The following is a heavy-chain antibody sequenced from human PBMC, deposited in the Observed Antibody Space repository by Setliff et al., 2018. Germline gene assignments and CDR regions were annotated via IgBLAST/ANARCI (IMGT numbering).Heavy chain of an antibody. CDR2: IYYSGNT. CDR1: GVSVSNVNYY. Sequence: LSLTCIVSGVSVSNVNYYWGWIRQPPGKGLEWIGSIYYSGNTYYNPSFKSRVTISIEKSKNQFSLKLTSVTAADTALYYCARVGYFDFWRGYGVGAFDLWGHGTMVTVSS. V-gene: IGHV4-39*01. J-gene: IGHJ3*01. D-gene: IGHD3-3*01. CDR3: ARVGYFDFWRGYGVGAFDL.